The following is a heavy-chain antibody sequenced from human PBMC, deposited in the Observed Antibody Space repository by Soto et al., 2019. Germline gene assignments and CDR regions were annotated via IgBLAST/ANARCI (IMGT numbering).Heavy chain of an antibody. V-gene: IGHV1-46*01. D-gene: IGHD3-10*01. CDR2: IYPGGVNI. Sequence: GASVKVSCKAIGYSFTSHYMHWVRQAPGQGLEWMGTIYPGGVNIGYAQKFKGRVTMTKDTSTSTVYMELNSLTSDDTAVYYCARDNSWDYGLGPQAWWFGLWGQGTLVTVSS. CDR1: GYSFTSHY. J-gene: IGHJ5*02. CDR3: ARDNSWDYGLGPQAWWFGL.